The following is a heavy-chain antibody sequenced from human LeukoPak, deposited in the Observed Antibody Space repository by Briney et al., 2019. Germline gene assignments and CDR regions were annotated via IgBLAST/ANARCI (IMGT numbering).Heavy chain of an antibody. Sequence: ASVTVSCTVSGYTLTELSMHWVRQAPGKGLEWMGGFDPEDGETIYAQKFQGRVTMTRNTSISTAYMELSSLRSEDTAVYYCARAQFGFWSGYPAGGYWGQGTLVTVSS. J-gene: IGHJ4*02. V-gene: IGHV1-24*01. CDR3: ARAQFGFWSGYPAGGY. CDR1: GYTLTELS. D-gene: IGHD3-3*01. CDR2: FDPEDGET.